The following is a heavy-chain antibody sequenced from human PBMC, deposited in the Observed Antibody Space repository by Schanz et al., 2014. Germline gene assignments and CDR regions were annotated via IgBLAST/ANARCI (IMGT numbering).Heavy chain of an antibody. D-gene: IGHD3-22*01. Sequence: EVQVLESGGGLVQPGGSLSLSCAASGFTFSSYAMSWVRQAPGKGLEWVSTISDSGSSTYYADSVKGRFTISRDKSKNTLYLQMNSLRAEDTAVYYCAKIRYDSSGYYLPYYGMDVWGQGTTVIVSS. J-gene: IGHJ6*02. CDR3: AKIRYDSSGYYLPYYGMDV. CDR1: GFTFSSYA. CDR2: ISDSGSST. V-gene: IGHV3-23*01.